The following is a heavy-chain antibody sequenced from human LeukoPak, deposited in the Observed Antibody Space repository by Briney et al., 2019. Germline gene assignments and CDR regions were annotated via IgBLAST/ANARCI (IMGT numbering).Heavy chain of an antibody. CDR1: GFTFSTSS. Sequence: PGGSLRLSCAASGFTFSTSSMTWGSQAPGKGLEWVSTISGGTTYYADSVKGRFTISRDNSRNTVYLQMNSLRGEATAMYYCAKDFLGIYYSTEYWGQGTLVTVSS. J-gene: IGHJ4*02. CDR3: AKDFLGIYYSTEY. D-gene: IGHD1-26*01. V-gene: IGHV3-23*01. CDR2: ISGGTT.